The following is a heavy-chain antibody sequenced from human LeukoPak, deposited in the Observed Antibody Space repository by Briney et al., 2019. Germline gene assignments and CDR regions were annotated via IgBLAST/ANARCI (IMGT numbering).Heavy chain of an antibody. D-gene: IGHD1-26*01. CDR1: GASIISDTYY. J-gene: IGHJ4*02. CDR3: ARENSGSYREFDY. V-gene: IGHV4-39*07. Sequence: SETLSLTCTVSGASIISDTYYWGWIRQPPGKGLEWIGSIYYSGSTYHSPSLKSRVTMSVDTSTNQFSLKLISVTAADTAVFYCARENSGSYREFDYWGQGTLVTVSS. CDR2: IYYSGST.